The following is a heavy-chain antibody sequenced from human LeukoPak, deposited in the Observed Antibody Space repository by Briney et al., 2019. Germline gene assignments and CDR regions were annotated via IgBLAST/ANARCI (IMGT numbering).Heavy chain of an antibody. J-gene: IGHJ6*03. CDR3: ARTLQDYDILTGYQLQYYYYYMDV. V-gene: IGHV4-59*01. CDR1: GGSISSYY. CDR2: IYYSGST. Sequence: TSETLSLTCTVSGGSISSYYWSWIRQPPGKGLEWIGNIYYSGSTNYNPSLKSRVTISVDTSKNQFSLKLSSVTAADTAVYYCARTLQDYDILTGYQLQYYYYYMDVWGKGTTVTISS. D-gene: IGHD3-9*01.